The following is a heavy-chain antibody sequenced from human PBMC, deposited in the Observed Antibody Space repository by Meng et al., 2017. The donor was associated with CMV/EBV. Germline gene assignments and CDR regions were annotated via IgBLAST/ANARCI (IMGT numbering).Heavy chain of an antibody. D-gene: IGHD1-14*01. Sequence: SETLSLTCAVYGGSFSGYYWSWIRQPPGKGLEWIGYIYYSGSTNYNPSLKSRVTISVDTSKNQFSLKLSSVTAADTAVYYCASTPNTGPDYWGQGTLVTVSS. J-gene: IGHJ4*02. CDR1: GGSFSGYY. CDR3: ASTPNTGPDY. CDR2: IYYSGST. V-gene: IGHV4-59*01.